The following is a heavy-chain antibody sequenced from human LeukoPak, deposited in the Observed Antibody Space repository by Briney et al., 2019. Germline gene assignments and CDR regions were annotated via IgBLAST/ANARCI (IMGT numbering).Heavy chain of an antibody. Sequence: PGGSLRLSCAASGFTFSSYSINWVRQAPGKGLEWVSVIYAGDTTYYADFVKGRLTISRDKSKNTLYLQMNSLRAEDTAVYYCARGRPGYYFEHWGQGTLVTVSS. CDR2: IYAGDTT. CDR3: ARGRPGYYFEH. CDR1: GFTFSSYS. V-gene: IGHV3-53*01. D-gene: IGHD6-6*01. J-gene: IGHJ4*02.